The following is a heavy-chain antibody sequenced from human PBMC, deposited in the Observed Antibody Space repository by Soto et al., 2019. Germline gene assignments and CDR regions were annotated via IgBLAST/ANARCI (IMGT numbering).Heavy chain of an antibody. CDR3: ARDRSGSYCIDY. D-gene: IGHD1-26*01. CDR1: GFTFSSYA. J-gene: IGHJ4*02. CDR2: ITYDGSNQ. Sequence: GGSLRLSCEASGFTFSSYAMHWVRQAPGKGLEWVAVITYDGSNQYYVDSVKGRFTISRDDSKNTLYLQMNSLRGEDTAVYYCARDRSGSYCIDYWGQGTLVTVSS. V-gene: IGHV3-30-3*01.